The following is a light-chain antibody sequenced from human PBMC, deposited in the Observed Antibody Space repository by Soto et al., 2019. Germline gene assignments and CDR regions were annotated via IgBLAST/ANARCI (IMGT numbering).Light chain of an antibody. CDR2: GVT. CDR3: CSYAGSSIPVA. Sequence: QSALTQPPSASGSPGQSVTISCTGASSDVGGYNFVSWYQHHPGKAPRLMIYGVTQRPSGVPDRFSGSKSGNTASLTVSGLQVDDEAYYYCCSYAGSSIPVAFGGGTKLTVL. V-gene: IGLV2-8*01. J-gene: IGLJ2*01. CDR1: SSDVGGYNF.